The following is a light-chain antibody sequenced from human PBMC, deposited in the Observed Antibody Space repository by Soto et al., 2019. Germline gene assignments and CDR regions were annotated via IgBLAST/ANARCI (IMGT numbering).Light chain of an antibody. J-gene: IGLJ1*01. CDR3: CSYACSLYV. Sequence: QSALTQPRSVSGSPGQSVTISCTGTSSDVGGYNYVSWYQQHPGKAPKLMIFDVSKRPSGVPDRFSGSKSGNTASLTISGLQAEDEADYYCCSYACSLYVFGTGTKLTVL. V-gene: IGLV2-11*01. CDR1: SSDVGGYNY. CDR2: DVS.